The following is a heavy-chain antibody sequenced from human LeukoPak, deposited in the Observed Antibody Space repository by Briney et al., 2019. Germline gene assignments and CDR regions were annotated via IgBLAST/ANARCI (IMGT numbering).Heavy chain of an antibody. D-gene: IGHD2-2*01. Sequence: SETLSLTCAVYGGSFSGYYWSWIRQPPGKGLEWIGEINHSGSTNYNPSVKSRVTISVDTSKNQFSLKLSSVTAADTAVYYCARAPIVVVPAAINHTVAAAEDYWGQGTLVTVSS. CDR2: INHSGST. CDR3: ARAPIVVVPAAINHTVAAAEDY. V-gene: IGHV4-34*01. J-gene: IGHJ4*02. CDR1: GGSFSGYY.